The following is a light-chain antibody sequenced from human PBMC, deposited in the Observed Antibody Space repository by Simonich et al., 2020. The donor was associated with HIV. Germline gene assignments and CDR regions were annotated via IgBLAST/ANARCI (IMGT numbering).Light chain of an antibody. CDR3: QQNNNWPIT. V-gene: IGKV3-15*01. CDR2: GSS. J-gene: IGKJ5*01. CDR1: QHVGIN. Sequence: EIVMTQSPDTLSVSPGERATLSCRTSQHVGINFAWYQQKPGQAPRLLIDGSSARATEIQTRISGSGAGTEFTLTISTMQSEDFAVYYCQQNNNWPITFGQGTRLEIK.